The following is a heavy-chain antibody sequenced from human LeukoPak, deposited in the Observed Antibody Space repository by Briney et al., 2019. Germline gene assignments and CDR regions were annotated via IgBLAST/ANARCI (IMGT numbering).Heavy chain of an antibody. CDR1: GFTFSTYG. J-gene: IGHJ4*02. CDR3: AKDSDILTD. D-gene: IGHD3-9*01. V-gene: IGHV3-30*02. CDR2: IRYDGSNK. Sequence: PGGSLRLSCTPSGFTFSTYGMHWVRQAPGKGLEWVAFIRYDGSNKFYADSVKGRFTISRDNSKNTLYLQMSSLRPEDTALYYCAKDSDILTDWGQGTLVTVSS.